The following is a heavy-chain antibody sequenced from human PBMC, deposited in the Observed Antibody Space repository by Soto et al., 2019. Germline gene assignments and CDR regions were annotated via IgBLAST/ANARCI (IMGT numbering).Heavy chain of an antibody. J-gene: IGHJ5*01. Sequence: QVQLVQSGAEVKKPGSSVKVACKASGGTFSSYAISWVRQAPGQGLEWMGGIIPIFGTANYAQKFQGRVTITADESTSTDYMELSSRRSEDTAVYYCATAVDYDILTGSLSWFDPWGQGTLVTVSS. CDR2: IIPIFGTA. CDR1: GGTFSSYA. CDR3: ATAVDYDILTGSLSWFDP. D-gene: IGHD3-9*01. V-gene: IGHV1-69*01.